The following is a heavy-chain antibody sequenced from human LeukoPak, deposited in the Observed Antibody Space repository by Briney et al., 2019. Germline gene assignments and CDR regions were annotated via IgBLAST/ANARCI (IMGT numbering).Heavy chain of an antibody. CDR2: ISSSSSTI. D-gene: IGHD3-16*01. J-gene: IGHJ4*02. CDR1: GFTFSSYS. CDR3: AKDWGVYFDY. V-gene: IGHV3-48*04. Sequence: GGSLRLSCAASGFTFSSYSMNWVRQAPGKGLEWVSYISSSSSTIYYADSVKGRFTISRDNAKNSLYLQMNSLRAEDTAVYYCAKDWGVYFDYWGQGTLVTVSS.